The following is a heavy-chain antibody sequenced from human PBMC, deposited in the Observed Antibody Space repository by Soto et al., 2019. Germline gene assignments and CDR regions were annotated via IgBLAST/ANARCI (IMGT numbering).Heavy chain of an antibody. J-gene: IGHJ3*02. CDR3: ARRAFGSSRSFDI. V-gene: IGHV3-23*01. CDR1: GFAFSSHP. Sequence: VQLLESGGDLVHPGGSLRLSCAASGFAFSSHPMSWVRQAPERGLEWVSGISDSGGLTYNADSVKGRFTISRDNSKNTLSLQMSSLRAEDTALYYCARRAFGSSRSFDIWGQGTMVTVSS. CDR2: ISDSGGLT. D-gene: IGHD6-6*01.